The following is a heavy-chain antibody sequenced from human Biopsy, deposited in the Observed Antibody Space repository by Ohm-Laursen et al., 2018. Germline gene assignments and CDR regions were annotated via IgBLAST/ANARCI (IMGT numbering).Heavy chain of an antibody. CDR1: GFGFSSYG. CDR2: LWYDGTNK. J-gene: IGHJ3*02. Sequence: SLRLSCAVSGFGFSSYGMHWVRQAPGKGLEWVAVLWYDGTNKYYADSVKGRFTISRDNSKNTLYLQMNSLRAEDTAMYYCARPTNARAGGAPFDIWGQGTMVTVSS. V-gene: IGHV3-33*01. CDR3: ARPTNARAGGAPFDI. D-gene: IGHD1-1*01.